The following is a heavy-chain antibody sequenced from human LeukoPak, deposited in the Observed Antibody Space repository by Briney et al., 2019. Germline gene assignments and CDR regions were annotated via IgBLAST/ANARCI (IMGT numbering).Heavy chain of an antibody. CDR2: IWYDGSNK. CDR1: GFTFSSYA. D-gene: IGHD4-23*01. CDR3: ARSNSIDY. V-gene: IGHV3-33*08. Sequence: GSLRLSCAASGFTFSSYAMSWVRQAPGKGLEWVAVIWYDGSNKYYADSVKGRFTISRDNSKNTLYLQMNSLRAEDTAVYYCARSNSIDYWGQGTLVTVSS. J-gene: IGHJ4*02.